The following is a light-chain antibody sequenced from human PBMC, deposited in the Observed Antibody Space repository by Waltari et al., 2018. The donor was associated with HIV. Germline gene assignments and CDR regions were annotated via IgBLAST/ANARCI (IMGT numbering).Light chain of an antibody. Sequence: DTVLTQSPGTLSLSPGERATLYCRASQNVYAKYLAWYQQKPGQAPRLLISGASDRAAGIPERFSGSGSGTDFALTISKLEPEDFSVYYCQQYGDSPAFGQGTKVEIK. CDR2: GAS. CDR3: QQYGDSPA. J-gene: IGKJ1*01. CDR1: QNVYAKY. V-gene: IGKV3-20*01.